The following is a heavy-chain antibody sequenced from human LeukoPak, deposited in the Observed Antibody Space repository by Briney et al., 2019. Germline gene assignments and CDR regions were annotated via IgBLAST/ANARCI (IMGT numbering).Heavy chain of an antibody. J-gene: IGHJ4*02. CDR1: GYTFTSYG. CDR3: ARDGTHCSGGSCFDY. CDR2: ISAYNGNT. Sequence: ASVKVSCKASGYTFTSYGISWVRQAPGQGLEWVGWISAYNGNTNYAQKFQGRVTITADESTSTAYMELSSLRSEDTAVYYCARDGTHCSGGSCFDYWGQGTLVTVSS. D-gene: IGHD2-15*01. V-gene: IGHV1-18*01.